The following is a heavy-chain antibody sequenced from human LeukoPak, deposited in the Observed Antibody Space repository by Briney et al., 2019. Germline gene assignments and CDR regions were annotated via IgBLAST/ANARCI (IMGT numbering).Heavy chain of an antibody. Sequence: PGGSLRLSCAASGFTFSSYAMSWVRQAPGKGLEWVANIKQDGSEKYYVDSVKGRFTISRDNAKNSLYLQMNSLRAEDTAVYYCARLQAPLGAFDIWGQGTMVTVSS. CDR2: IKQDGSEK. CDR3: ARLQAPLGAFDI. D-gene: IGHD4-11*01. V-gene: IGHV3-7*01. J-gene: IGHJ3*02. CDR1: GFTFSSYA.